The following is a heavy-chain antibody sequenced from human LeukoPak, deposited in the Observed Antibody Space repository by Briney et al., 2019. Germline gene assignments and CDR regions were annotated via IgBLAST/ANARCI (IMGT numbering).Heavy chain of an antibody. CDR1: GLSIADYT. J-gene: IGHJ4*02. V-gene: IGHV3-9*01. Sequence: PGGSLRLSCEASGLSIADYTMHWVRQVPGKGLEWVSGINWNSGSIGYADSVKGRFTISRDNAKNSVDLQMNSLRAEDTALYYCAREGYSSTWTFGFWGQGILVTVSS. D-gene: IGHD6-13*01. CDR3: AREGYSSTWTFGF. CDR2: INWNSGSI.